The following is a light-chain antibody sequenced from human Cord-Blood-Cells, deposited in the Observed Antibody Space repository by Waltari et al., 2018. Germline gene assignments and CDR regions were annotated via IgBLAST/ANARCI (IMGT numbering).Light chain of an antibody. V-gene: IGLV2-14*01. CDR1: SSDVGGYNY. J-gene: IGLJ3*02. CDR3: RSYTGSITWM. Sequence: QSALTQPAYVSGSPGQSITISCTGTSSDVGGYNYVSWDQQHPGKAPKLMIYEVSNRPSGVSNRFSGSKSDNTASLAISGRQAEDEADDYCRSYTGSITWMFGGGTKLTVL. CDR2: EVS.